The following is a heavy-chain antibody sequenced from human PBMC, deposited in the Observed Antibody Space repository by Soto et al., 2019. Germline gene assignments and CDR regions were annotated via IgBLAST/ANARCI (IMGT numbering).Heavy chain of an antibody. CDR3: ARKGYCSGGSCYGNWFDP. CDR1: GGTFSSYT. CDR2: IIPILGIA. J-gene: IGHJ5*02. V-gene: IGHV1-69*02. Sequence: SVKVSCKASGGTFSSYTISWVRQAPGQGLEWMGRIIPILGIANYAQKFQGRVTITADKSTSTAYMELSSLRSEDTAVYYCARKGYCSGGSCYGNWFDPWGQGTLVTVSS. D-gene: IGHD2-15*01.